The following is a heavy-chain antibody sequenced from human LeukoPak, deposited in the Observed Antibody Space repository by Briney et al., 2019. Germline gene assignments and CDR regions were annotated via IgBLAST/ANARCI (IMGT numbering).Heavy chain of an antibody. CDR3: ALGYDDIWEL. Sequence: SETLSLTCAVSSGSISSSTWWSWVRQPPGKGLEWIGEINHSGSTHYTPSLKSRVTISVDTSDNKFSLKMISVTAADAAVYYCALGYDDIWELWGRGTLVTVSS. J-gene: IGHJ4*02. CDR1: SGSISSSTW. D-gene: IGHD5-12*01. V-gene: IGHV4-4*02. CDR2: INHSGST.